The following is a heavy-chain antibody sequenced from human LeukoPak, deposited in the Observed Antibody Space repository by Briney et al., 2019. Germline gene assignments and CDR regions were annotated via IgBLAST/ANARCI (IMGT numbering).Heavy chain of an antibody. CDR1: GFTFINAW. V-gene: IGHV3-15*01. Sequence: PGGSLRLSCAASGFTFINAWMSWVRQAPRKGLEWVGRIKSKTDGGTIDYAAPVKGRFTISRDDSKNTMYLQMNSLKTEETAVYYCTALQGTWFDPWGQGTLVTVSS. J-gene: IGHJ5*02. D-gene: IGHD4-11*01. CDR2: IKSKTDGGTI. CDR3: TALQGTWFDP.